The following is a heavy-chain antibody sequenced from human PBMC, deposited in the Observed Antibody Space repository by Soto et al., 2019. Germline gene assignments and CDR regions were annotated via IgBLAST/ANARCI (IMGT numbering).Heavy chain of an antibody. CDR1: GFTFSSYW. V-gene: IGHV3-30*03. D-gene: IGHD3-16*01. CDR2: KKNDGSNI. CDR3: LRWGDGKRLGF. Sequence: GGSLRLSCAASGFTFSSYWMHWVRQAPGKGLEWVSVKKNDGSNIYYAYSVQCRFTISRYNSRDTVYLQMNSLRVDDTAVYYCLRWGDGKRLGFWGQGTLVTVSS. J-gene: IGHJ4*02.